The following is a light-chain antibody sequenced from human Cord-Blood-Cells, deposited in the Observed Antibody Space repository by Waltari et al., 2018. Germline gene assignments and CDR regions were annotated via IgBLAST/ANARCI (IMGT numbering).Light chain of an antibody. J-gene: IGKJ1*01. Sequence: DIVMTQSPLSLPVTPGEPASISSSSSQSLLHSNGYNYLDWYLQKPGQSPQLLIYLGSNRASGVPDRFSGSGSGTDFTLKISRVEAEDVGVYYCMQALQTPRTFGQGTKVEIK. CDR2: LGS. CDR3: MQALQTPRT. V-gene: IGKV2-28*01. CDR1: QSLLHSNGYNY.